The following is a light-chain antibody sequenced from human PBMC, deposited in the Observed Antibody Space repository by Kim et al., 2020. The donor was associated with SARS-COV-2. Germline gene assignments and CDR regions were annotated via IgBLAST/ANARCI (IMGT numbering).Light chain of an antibody. J-gene: IGLJ2*01. CDR1: TSNMGNNY. CDR2: DNN. V-gene: IGLV1-51*01. Sequence: GQKAPISSSGCTSNMGNNYVSWYQQRPGTAPKLLMYDNNKRPSGIPDRFSGSKSGTSATLGITGLQTGDEADYYCGTWDSSLNAVLYGGGTQLTVL. CDR3: GTWDSSLNAVL.